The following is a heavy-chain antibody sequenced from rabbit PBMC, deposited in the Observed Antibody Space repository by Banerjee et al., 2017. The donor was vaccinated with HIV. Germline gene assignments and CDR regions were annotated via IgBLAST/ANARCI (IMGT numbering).Heavy chain of an antibody. CDR1: GFSFGSNYY. D-gene: IGHD1-1*01. V-gene: IGHV1S40*01. Sequence: QSLEESGGDLVKPGASLTLTCTASGFSFGSNYYMWWVRQAPGKGLEWIGCINTGYGSAYYASWVDGRCTISKTSSTTVSLRMTSLTAADTATYFCARSGDDAGGYPFNLWGPGTLVTDS. CDR2: INTGYGSA. CDR3: ARSGDDAGGYPFNL. J-gene: IGHJ4*01.